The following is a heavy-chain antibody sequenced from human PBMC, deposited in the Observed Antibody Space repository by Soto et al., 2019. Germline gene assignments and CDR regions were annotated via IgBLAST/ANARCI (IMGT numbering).Heavy chain of an antibody. V-gene: IGHV1-69*01. Sequence: QVQLVQSGAEVKKPGSSVKVSCKASGGTFSSYAISWVRQAPGKGIEWMGGIIPIFGTANYAQKFQGRVTITADESTSTAYVELSSLRAEDTAVYYCATGLLLHHRYYSYYYGMDVWGQGTTVTVSS. J-gene: IGHJ6*02. CDR1: GGTFSSYA. CDR3: ATGLLLHHRYYSYYYGMDV. D-gene: IGHD2-15*01. CDR2: IIPIFGTA.